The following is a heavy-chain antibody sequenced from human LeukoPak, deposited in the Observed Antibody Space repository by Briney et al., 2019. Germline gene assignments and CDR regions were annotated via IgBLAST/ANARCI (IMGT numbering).Heavy chain of an antibody. CDR3: ARPPGAFDI. CDR1: GYTFTVYY. V-gene: IGHV1-2*02. Sequence: GASVTVSFTSSGYTFTVYYMHWVRQAPGQGLEWMGWINPNSGGTHYAQKFQGRVTMTRDTSISTAYMELSRLRSDDTAVYYCARPPGAFDIWGQGTMVTVSS. J-gene: IGHJ3*02. CDR2: INPNSGGT.